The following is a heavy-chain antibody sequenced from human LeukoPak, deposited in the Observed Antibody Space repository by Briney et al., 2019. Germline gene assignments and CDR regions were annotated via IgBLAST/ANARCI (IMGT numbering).Heavy chain of an antibody. CDR2: INSDGINT. V-gene: IGHV3-74*01. J-gene: IGHJ6*04. D-gene: IGHD3-10*02. CDR1: GFTFSNYW. CDR3: AELGITMIGGV. Sequence: AGGSLRLSCAASGFTFSNYWMPWVRQAPGKGLVWVSRINSDGINTSYADSVKGRFTISRDNAKNSLYLQMNSLRAEDTAVYYCAELGITMIGGVWGKGTTVTISS.